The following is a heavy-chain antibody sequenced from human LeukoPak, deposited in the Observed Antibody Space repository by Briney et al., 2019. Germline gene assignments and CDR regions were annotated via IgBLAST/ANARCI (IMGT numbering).Heavy chain of an antibody. CDR1: GFTFSSYE. CDR2: ISSSGSTI. D-gene: IGHD2-15*01. J-gene: IGHJ4*02. Sequence: GGSLRLSCAASGFTFSSYEMNWVRQAPGTGLEWVSYISSSGSTIYYADSVKGRFTISRDNAKNSLYLQMNSLRVEDTAVYYCARTPMYCSGGSCYSDWGQGTLVTVSS. CDR3: ARTPMYCSGGSCYSD. V-gene: IGHV3-48*03.